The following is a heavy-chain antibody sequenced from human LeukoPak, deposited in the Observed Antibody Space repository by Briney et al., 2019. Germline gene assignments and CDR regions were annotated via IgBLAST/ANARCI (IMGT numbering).Heavy chain of an antibody. V-gene: IGHV3-48*04. Sequence: GGSLRLSCAASGFSFSNYWLTWVRQAPGKGLEWVSYISSSGSTIYYADSVKGRFTISRDNAKNSLYLQMNSLRAEDTAVYYCAELGITMIGGVWGKGTTVTISS. CDR2: ISSSGSTI. CDR3: AELGITMIGGV. J-gene: IGHJ6*04. D-gene: IGHD3-10*02. CDR1: GFSFSNYW.